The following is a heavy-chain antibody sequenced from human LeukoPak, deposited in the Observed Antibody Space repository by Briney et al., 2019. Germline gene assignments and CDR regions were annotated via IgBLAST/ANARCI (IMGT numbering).Heavy chain of an antibody. CDR1: GFIFSSYW. J-gene: IGHJ4*02. CDR3: ARGRAAGGTWSDY. Sequence: PGGSPRLSCAASGFIFSSYWMHWVRQAPGRGLVWVSRINIDGSSPSYADSVKGRFTISRDNAKNTLYLQMNSLRAEDTAVYYCARGRAAGGTWSDYWGQGTLVTVSS. D-gene: IGHD6-13*01. V-gene: IGHV3-74*01. CDR2: INIDGSSP.